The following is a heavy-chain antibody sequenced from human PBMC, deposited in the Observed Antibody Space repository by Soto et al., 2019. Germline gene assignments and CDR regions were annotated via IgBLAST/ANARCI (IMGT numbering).Heavy chain of an antibody. D-gene: IGHD6-19*01. Sequence: GGSLRLSCAASGFTFDDYAMHWVRQAPGKGLEWVSGISWNSGSIGYADSVKGRFTISRDNAKNSLYLQMNSLRAEDTALYYCAKAHDSSGWYNNWLDPWGQGTLVTVSS. J-gene: IGHJ5*02. V-gene: IGHV3-9*01. CDR1: GFTFDDYA. CDR2: ISWNSGSI. CDR3: AKAHDSSGWYNNWLDP.